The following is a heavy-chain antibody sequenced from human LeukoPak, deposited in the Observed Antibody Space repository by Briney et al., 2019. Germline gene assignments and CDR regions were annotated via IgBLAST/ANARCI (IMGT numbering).Heavy chain of an antibody. D-gene: IGHD1-26*01. V-gene: IGHV3-21*01. J-gene: IGHJ4*02. CDR2: ISSSSSYI. Sequence: PGGSLRLSCAASGFTFSSYSMNWVRQAPGKGLEWVSSISSSSSYIYYADSVKGRFTISRDNAKNSLYLQMNSLRAEDTAVYYCARDDRGSYYYFDYWGQGTLVTVSS. CDR3: ARDDRGSYYYFDY. CDR1: GFTFSSYS.